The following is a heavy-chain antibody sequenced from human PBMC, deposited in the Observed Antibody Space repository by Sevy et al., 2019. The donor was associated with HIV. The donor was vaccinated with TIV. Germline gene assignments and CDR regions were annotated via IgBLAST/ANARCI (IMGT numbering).Heavy chain of an antibody. D-gene: IGHD2-21*02. CDR2: IYYSGSS. Sequence: SETLSLTCTVSGGSISSSSYYWGWIRQPPGKGLEWIGTIYYSGSSYYNPSLKSRVTISVDTSKNQFSLKLSSVTAADTAVYYCARRGYCGGDCFFDFDSWGQGTLVTVSS. J-gene: IGHJ4*02. V-gene: IGHV4-39*01. CDR1: GGSISSSSYY. CDR3: ARRGYCGGDCFFDFDS.